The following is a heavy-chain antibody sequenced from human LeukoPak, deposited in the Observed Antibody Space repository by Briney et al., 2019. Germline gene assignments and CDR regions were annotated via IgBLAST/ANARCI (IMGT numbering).Heavy chain of an antibody. CDR3: ARGPYHMLTMPTWSDA. Sequence: PGGSLRLSCAGSGFSFSTFAIHWVRQAPGKGLEYVSAISDSGHNTHYANSVRGRFTISRDNSKNIVFLQMDSLKVEDTAVYYCARGPYHMLTMPTWSDAWGQGTLVTVSS. D-gene: IGHD2-8*01. J-gene: IGHJ5*02. CDR2: ISDSGHNT. V-gene: IGHV3-64*01. CDR1: GFSFSTFA.